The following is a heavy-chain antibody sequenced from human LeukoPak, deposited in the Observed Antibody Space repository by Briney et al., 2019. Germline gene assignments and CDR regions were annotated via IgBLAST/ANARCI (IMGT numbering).Heavy chain of an antibody. D-gene: IGHD2-2*01. Sequence: SETLSLTCTVSGGSISSYYWSWIRQPPGKGLEWIEYIYYSGSTNYNPSLKSRVTISVDTSKNQFSLKLSSVTAADTAVYYCARDARYCSSTSCSHGMDVWGQGTTVTVSS. J-gene: IGHJ6*02. CDR2: IYYSGST. V-gene: IGHV4-59*01. CDR1: GGSISSYY. CDR3: ARDARYCSSTSCSHGMDV.